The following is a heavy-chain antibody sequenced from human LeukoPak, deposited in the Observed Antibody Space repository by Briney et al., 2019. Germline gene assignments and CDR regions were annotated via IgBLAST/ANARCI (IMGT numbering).Heavy chain of an antibody. CDR1: GYSFTSYD. J-gene: IGHJ5*02. Sequence: ASVKVFCKASGYSFTSYDIHWVRQATGLGLEWMGWMSPDSGKTGYAQHFQGRVTMTRNTSISTAYMELRSLTSEDTAVYFCARWGGDYLSGDPWGQGTLVTVSS. D-gene: IGHD2-21*02. CDR3: ARWGGDYLSGDP. V-gene: IGHV1-8*01. CDR2: MSPDSGKT.